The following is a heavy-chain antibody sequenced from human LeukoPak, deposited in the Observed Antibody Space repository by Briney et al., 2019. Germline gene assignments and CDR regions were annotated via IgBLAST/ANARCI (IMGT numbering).Heavy chain of an antibody. V-gene: IGHV3-9*01. CDR3: AKDRGGDGSSWSPLDY. Sequence: GGSLRLSCAASGFTFDDYAMHWVRQAPGKGLEWVSGISWNSGSIGYADSVKGRFTISRDNAKNSLYLQMNSLRAEDTALYYCAKDRGGDGSSWSPLDYWGQGTLVTVSS. CDR1: GFTFDDYA. J-gene: IGHJ4*02. D-gene: IGHD6-13*01. CDR2: ISWNSGSI.